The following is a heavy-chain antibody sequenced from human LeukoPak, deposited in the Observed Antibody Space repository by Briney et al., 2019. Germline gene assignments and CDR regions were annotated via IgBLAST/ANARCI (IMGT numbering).Heavy chain of an antibody. V-gene: IGHV3-23*01. CDR3: AKGVTMTTAQRRNYYYYGMDV. Sequence: GGSLRLSCAASGFTFSSYAMSWVRQAPGKGLEWVSSISGSGGSTYYADSVKGRFTISRDNSKNTLYLQMNSLSADDTAVYYCAKGVTMTTAQRRNYYYYGMDVWGQGTTVTVSS. CDR2: ISGSGGST. D-gene: IGHD4-17*01. J-gene: IGHJ6*02. CDR1: GFTFSSYA.